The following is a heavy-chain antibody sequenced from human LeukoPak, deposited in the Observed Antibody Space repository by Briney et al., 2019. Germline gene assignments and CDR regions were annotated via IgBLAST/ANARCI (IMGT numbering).Heavy chain of an antibody. Sequence: ASVKVSCKASGYTFTSSGISWVRQAPGQGLEWMGIINPSGGSTSYAQKFQGRVTMTRDTSTSTVYMELSSLRSEDTAVYYCARDSGGGYSSSSGRNYYYYYYMDVWGKGTTVTVSS. CDR3: ARDSGGGYSSSSGRNYYYYYYMDV. V-gene: IGHV1-46*01. CDR2: INPSGGST. J-gene: IGHJ6*03. D-gene: IGHD6-6*01. CDR1: GYTFTSSG.